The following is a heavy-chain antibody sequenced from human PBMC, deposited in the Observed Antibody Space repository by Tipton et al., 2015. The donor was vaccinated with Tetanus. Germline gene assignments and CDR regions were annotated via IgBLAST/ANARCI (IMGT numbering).Heavy chain of an antibody. CDR2: IYYSGST. Sequence: TLSLTCTVSGGSISSSSYYWGWIRQPPGKGLEWIGSIYYSGSTYYNPPLKSRVTISVDTSKNQFSLKLSSVTAADTAVYYCARGQWLEPFDYWGQGTLVTVSS. V-gene: IGHV4-39*01. CDR1: GGSISSSSYY. CDR3: ARGQWLEPFDY. D-gene: IGHD6-19*01. J-gene: IGHJ4*02.